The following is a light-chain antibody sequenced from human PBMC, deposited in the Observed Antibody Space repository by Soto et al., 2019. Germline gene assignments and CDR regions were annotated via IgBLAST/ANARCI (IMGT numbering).Light chain of an antibody. V-gene: IGLV2-14*01. CDR1: SSDVGGYDH. Sequence: QSALTQPPSASGSPGQSVTIPCTGTSSDVGGYDHVSWYQQHPGKAPKLMIYAVSNRPSGVSNRFSASKSGNTASLFISGLQAEDEADYYCSSYTSDSSYVFGSGTKVTVL. CDR2: AVS. J-gene: IGLJ1*01. CDR3: SSYTSDSSYV.